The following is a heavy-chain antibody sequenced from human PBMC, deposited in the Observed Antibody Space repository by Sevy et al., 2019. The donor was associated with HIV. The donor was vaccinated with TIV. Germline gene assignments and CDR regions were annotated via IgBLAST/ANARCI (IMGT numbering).Heavy chain of an antibody. J-gene: IGHJ4*02. V-gene: IGHV4-59*11. D-gene: IGHD3-22*01. Sequence: SETLSLTCTVSGGSISGHYWGWIRQSPGKGLEWIAYMYDSGSSNYSTSLRSRVTISVDTSKNQISLRLSSVTAADTAVYYCARGGALTYYDTSGFQNYFDSWGPGNLVTVSS. CDR1: GGSISGHY. CDR2: MYDSGSS. CDR3: ARGGALTYYDTSGFQNYFDS.